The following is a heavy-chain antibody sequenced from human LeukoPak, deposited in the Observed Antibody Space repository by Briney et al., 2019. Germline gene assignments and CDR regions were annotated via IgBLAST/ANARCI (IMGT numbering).Heavy chain of an antibody. J-gene: IGHJ4*02. CDR2: ISGSGGST. D-gene: IGHD5-12*01. V-gene: IGHV3-23*01. Sequence: GGSLRLSCAASGFTFSSYAMSWVRQAPGKGLEWVSAISGSGGSTYYADSVKGRFTISRDNSKNTLYLQMNSLRAEDTAVYYCAKVNGYSGYELLGLWGQGTLVTVSS. CDR1: GFTFSSYA. CDR3: AKVNGYSGYELLGL.